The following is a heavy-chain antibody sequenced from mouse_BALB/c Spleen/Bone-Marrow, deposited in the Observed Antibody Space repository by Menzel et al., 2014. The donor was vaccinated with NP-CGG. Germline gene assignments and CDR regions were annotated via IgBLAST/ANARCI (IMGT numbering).Heavy chain of an antibody. V-gene: IGHV4-1*02. CDR1: GFDFSRYW. CDR3: ARPDYYGYLNY. CDR2: INPDSRTI. Sequence: EVHLVESGGGLVQPGGSLKLSCAASGFDFSRYWMSWVRQAPGKGLEWIGEINPDSRTIDYSPSLKDKFIISRDNAENTLYLRLNKVRSEDTALYYCARPDYYGYLNYWGQGTTLTVSS. D-gene: IGHD1-1*01. J-gene: IGHJ2*01.